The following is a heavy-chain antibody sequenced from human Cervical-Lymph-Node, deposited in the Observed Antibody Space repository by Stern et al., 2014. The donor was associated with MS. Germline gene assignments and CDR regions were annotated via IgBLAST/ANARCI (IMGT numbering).Heavy chain of an antibody. CDR3: ARDTSSPERSDW. CDR2: ITNVGSP. CDR1: GFTVRRDY. J-gene: IGHJ4*02. Sequence: EVQLLEPGGGVIQPGGALRLYCTASGFTVRRDYMTWVRQAPGKGLEWVSLITNVGSPFYTDSVKGRFTISRDDSKNTVYLHMTSLRAEDTAMYYCARDTSSPERSDWWGQGTLVTVSS. V-gene: IGHV3-53*01. D-gene: IGHD1-1*01.